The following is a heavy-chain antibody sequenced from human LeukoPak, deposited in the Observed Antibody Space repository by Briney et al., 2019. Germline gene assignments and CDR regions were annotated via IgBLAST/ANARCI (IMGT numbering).Heavy chain of an antibody. D-gene: IGHD3-22*01. J-gene: IGHJ3*02. CDR2: IYYSGST. CDR1: GGSISSYY. CDR3: ARAQWLGDAFDI. V-gene: IGHV4-59*12. Sequence: SETLSLTCTVSGGSISSYYWSWIRQPPGKGLEWIGYIYYSGSTYYNPPLKSRVTISVDRSKNQLSLKLSSATAADTAVYYCARAQWLGDAFDIWGQGTMVTVSS.